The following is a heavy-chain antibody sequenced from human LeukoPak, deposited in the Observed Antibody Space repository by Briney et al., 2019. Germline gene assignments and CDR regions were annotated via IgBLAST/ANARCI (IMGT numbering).Heavy chain of an antibody. V-gene: IGHV3-74*01. D-gene: IGHD3-16*01. Sequence: PGGCLRLSCAASGFTFSSYAMSWVRQAPGKGLVWVSRIYPDGSSTSYADSVKGRFTISRDNAQSTVFLQMNSLRPEDTAVYYCARKLDYADPFYWGQGTLVTVSS. J-gene: IGHJ4*02. CDR1: GFTFSSYA. CDR2: IYPDGSST. CDR3: ARKLDYADPFY.